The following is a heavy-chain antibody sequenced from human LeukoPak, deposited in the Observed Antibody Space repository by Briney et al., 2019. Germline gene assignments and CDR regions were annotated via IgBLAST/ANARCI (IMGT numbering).Heavy chain of an antibody. CDR1: GYILTELS. Sequence: GASVKVSCKVYGYILTELSMHWVRQAPGKGLEWMGGFDPEDGETIYAQKFQGRVTMTEDTSTDTAYMELSSLRSEDTAVYYCARGRPARHAYHWFDPWGQGTLVTVSS. CDR2: FDPEDGET. J-gene: IGHJ5*02. D-gene: IGHD6-6*01. V-gene: IGHV1-24*01. CDR3: ARGRPARHAYHWFDP.